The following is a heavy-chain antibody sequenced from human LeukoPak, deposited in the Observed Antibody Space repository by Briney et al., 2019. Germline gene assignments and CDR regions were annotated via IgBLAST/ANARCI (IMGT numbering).Heavy chain of an antibody. CDR2: FFPKYVIA. J-gene: IGHJ5*02. D-gene: IGHD3-22*01. Sequence: GASVTVSCKASGGAFNTYAIGWVRQAPGQGLEWVGRFFPKYVIANYAQRFRKRVTFTADKSTSTAYMELSSLRSEDTAVYYCARVGGYYDSSGFNWFDPWGQGTLVTVSS. V-gene: IGHV1-69*04. CDR1: GGAFNTYA. CDR3: ARVGGYYDSSGFNWFDP.